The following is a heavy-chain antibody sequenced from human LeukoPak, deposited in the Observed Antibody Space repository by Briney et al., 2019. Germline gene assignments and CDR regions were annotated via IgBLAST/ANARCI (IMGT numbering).Heavy chain of an antibody. J-gene: IGHJ4*02. D-gene: IGHD1-1*01. Sequence: SETLSLTCTASGGSISTYYWSWIRQPPGKGLEWIGYIYYSGSTNCNPSLKSRITISVDTSRNQFSLSLSSVTAADTAVYYCARGTVQMGMGERYFDNWGQGTLVTVSP. CDR1: GGSISTYY. V-gene: IGHV4-59*01. CDR3: ARGTVQMGMGERYFDN. CDR2: IYYSGST.